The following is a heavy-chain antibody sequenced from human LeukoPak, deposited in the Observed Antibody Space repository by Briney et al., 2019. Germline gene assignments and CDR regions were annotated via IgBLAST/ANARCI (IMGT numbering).Heavy chain of an antibody. CDR1: SGSISSSSYY. D-gene: IGHD5-18*01. V-gene: IGHV4-39*07. J-gene: IGHJ3*02. CDR3: ARDGLWIQNAFDT. Sequence: SSETLSLTCTVSSGSISSSSYYWGWIRQPPGKGLEWIGSIYYSGSTYYNPSLKSRVTISVDTSKNQFSLKLSSVTAADTAVYYCARDGLWIQNAFDTWGQGTMVTVSS. CDR2: IYYSGST.